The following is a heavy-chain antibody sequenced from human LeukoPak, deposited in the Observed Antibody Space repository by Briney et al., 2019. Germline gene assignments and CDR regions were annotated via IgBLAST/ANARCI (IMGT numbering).Heavy chain of an antibody. CDR2: LKPNSGGT. Sequence: ASVSVSCKPSGYTLTGYYMQWVRQAPGQGSEWMGWLKPNSGGTKHAQKLQGRVSLTRDTSLSTASMELSRLRSDDTAVYDCARGWPLLYYYDSIVYLANWFDPWGQGTLVTVSS. D-gene: IGHD3-22*01. CDR1: GYTLTGYY. CDR3: ARGWPLLYYYDSIVYLANWFDP. V-gene: IGHV1-2*02. J-gene: IGHJ5*02.